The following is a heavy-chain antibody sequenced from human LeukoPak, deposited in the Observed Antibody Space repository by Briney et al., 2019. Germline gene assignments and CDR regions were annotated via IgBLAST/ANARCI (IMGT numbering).Heavy chain of an antibody. CDR2: IYYSGST. J-gene: IGHJ4*02. Sequence: PSETLSLTCTVSGGSISSSSYYWGWIRQPPGKGLEWIGSIYYSGSTYYNPSLKSRVTISVDTSKNQFSLKLSSVTAADTAVYYCATLNVIVVVTAVSDSWGQGTLVTVSS. CDR3: ATLNVIVVVTAVSDS. CDR1: GGSISSSSYY. V-gene: IGHV4-39*07. D-gene: IGHD2-21*02.